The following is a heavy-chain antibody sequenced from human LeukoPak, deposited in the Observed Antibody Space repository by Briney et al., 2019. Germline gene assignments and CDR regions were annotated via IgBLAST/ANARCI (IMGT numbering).Heavy chain of an antibody. CDR1: GINFSSSG. CDR3: AREGGRAAPGRFDY. V-gene: IGHV3-30*02. Sequence: PGGSLRLSCAASGINFSSSGMRWVRQAPGKGLEWVSFIQNDGSDKSYAASVQGRFTISRDNSKNTVYLHMNSLRADDTALYYCAREGGRAAPGRFDYWGQGTLVTVSS. D-gene: IGHD6-13*01. J-gene: IGHJ4*02. CDR2: IQNDGSDK.